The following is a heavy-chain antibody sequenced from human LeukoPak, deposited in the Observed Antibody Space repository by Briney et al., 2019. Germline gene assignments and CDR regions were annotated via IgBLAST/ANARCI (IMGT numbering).Heavy chain of an antibody. CDR1: GFTFDNXX. CDR3: TRCPSSTSCYGILLDY. D-gene: IGHD2-2*01. V-gene: IGHV3-23*01. Sequence: GGSXXLSCAASGFTFDNXXXXWVRXAPGRXXXXXXXXXGSGYTTYYADSVKGRFTISRDNSKDTLSLQMNSLTAQDTAVYYCTRCPSSTSCYGILLDYWGQGTLVTVSS. J-gene: IGHJ4*02. CDR2: XXGSGYTT.